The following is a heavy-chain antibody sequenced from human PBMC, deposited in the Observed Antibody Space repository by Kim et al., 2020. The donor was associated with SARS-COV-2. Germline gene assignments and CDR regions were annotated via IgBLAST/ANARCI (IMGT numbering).Heavy chain of an antibody. V-gene: IGHV3-23*01. CDR1: GFTFSNYA. J-gene: IGHJ4*02. CDR3: VKDFPD. CDR2: ISDSGGGT. Sequence: GGSLRLSCAASGFTFSNYAMTWVRQAPGKGLEWVAIISDSGGGTYHEDSVRGRFTISRDNSRNTLYLQMNSLRVEDTAVYYCVKDFPDWGQGTLVTVSS.